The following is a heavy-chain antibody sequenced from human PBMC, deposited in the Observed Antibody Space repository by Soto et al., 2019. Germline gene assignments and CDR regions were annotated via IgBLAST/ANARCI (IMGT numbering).Heavy chain of an antibody. D-gene: IGHD2-15*01. V-gene: IGHV4-34*01. J-gene: IGHJ4*02. Sequence: QVQLQQWGAGLLKPSETLSLTCAVYGGSFSGYYWSWIRQPPGKGLEWIGEINHSGSTNYNPSLKCRVARSVDTYQNQFSLKLSSVTAAYTAVYYCARGPDIVVVLAATGCYFDSWGQRTLVTVSS. CDR3: ARGPDIVVVLAATGCYFDS. CDR2: INHSGST. CDR1: GGSFSGYY.